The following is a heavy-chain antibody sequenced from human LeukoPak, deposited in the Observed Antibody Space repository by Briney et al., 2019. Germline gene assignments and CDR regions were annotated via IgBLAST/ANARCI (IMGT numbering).Heavy chain of an antibody. D-gene: IGHD1-26*01. CDR1: GYTFTSYA. V-gene: IGHV1-18*01. CDR2: ISAYNGRT. J-gene: IGHJ3*02. Sequence: ASVKVSCKASGYTFTSYAITWVRQAPGQGLEWMGWISAYNGRTNYAQNLQDRVTLTIDTFTSTAYMELRSLRSDDTAVYYCARGRGACSGSYCDAFDIWGQGTMVTVSS. CDR3: ARGRGACSGSYCDAFDI.